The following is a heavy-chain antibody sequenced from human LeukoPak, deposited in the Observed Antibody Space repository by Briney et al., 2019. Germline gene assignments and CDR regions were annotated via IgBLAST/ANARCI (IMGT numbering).Heavy chain of an antibody. CDR1: GFTFSSYA. CDR3: ARVGSGSPY. D-gene: IGHD6-19*01. Sequence: GGSLRLSCAASGFTFSSYAMHWVRQAPGKGLEWVAVISYDGSNKYYADSVKGRFTISRDNSKNTLYLQMNSLRAEDTAVYYCARVGSGSPYWGQGTLVTVSS. J-gene: IGHJ4*02. V-gene: IGHV3-30-3*01. CDR2: ISYDGSNK.